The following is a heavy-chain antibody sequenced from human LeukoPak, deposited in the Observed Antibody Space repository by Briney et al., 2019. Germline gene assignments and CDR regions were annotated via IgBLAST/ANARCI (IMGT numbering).Heavy chain of an antibody. D-gene: IGHD3-22*01. CDR3: TTNYYDSSGYSYVSFDY. CDR2: IKSKTDGGTT. J-gene: IGHJ4*02. V-gene: IGHV3-15*01. CDR1: GFTFSSYA. Sequence: PGGSLRLSCAASGFTFSSYAMHWVRQAPGKGLEWVGRIKSKTDGGTTDYAAPVKGRFTISRDDSKNTLYLQMNSLKTEDTAVYYCTTNYYDSSGYSYVSFDYWGQGTLVTVSS.